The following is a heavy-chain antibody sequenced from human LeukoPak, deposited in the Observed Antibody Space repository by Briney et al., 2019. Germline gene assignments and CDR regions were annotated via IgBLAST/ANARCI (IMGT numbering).Heavy chain of an antibody. D-gene: IGHD1-26*01. CDR1: GYTFTSYG. CDR3: ARRWELPDRRYNWFDP. Sequence: ASVKVSCKASGYTFTSYGISWVRQAPGQGLEWMGWISAYNGNTNYAQKLQGRVTMTTDTSTSTAHMELRSLRSDDTAVYYCARRWELPDRRYNWFDPWGQGTLVTVSS. CDR2: ISAYNGNT. V-gene: IGHV1-18*01. J-gene: IGHJ5*02.